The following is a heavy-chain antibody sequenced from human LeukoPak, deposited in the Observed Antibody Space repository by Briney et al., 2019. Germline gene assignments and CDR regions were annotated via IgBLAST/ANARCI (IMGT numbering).Heavy chain of an antibody. CDR2: INPSGGST. CDR1: GYTFTSYY. V-gene: IGHV1-46*01. J-gene: IGHJ4*02. D-gene: IGHD3-10*01. Sequence: ASVKVSCKASGYTFTSYYMHWVRQAPGQGLEWMGIINPSGGSTSYVQKFQGRVTMTRDMSTSTVYMELSSLRSEDTAVYYCARGGYYYGSGSYSNFDYWGQGTLVTVSS. CDR3: ARGGYYYGSGSYSNFDY.